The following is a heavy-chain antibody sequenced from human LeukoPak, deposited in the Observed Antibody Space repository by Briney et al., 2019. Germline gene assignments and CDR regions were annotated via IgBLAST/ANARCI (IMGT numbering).Heavy chain of an antibody. J-gene: IGHJ4*02. CDR3: AKTASSSWGYFDY. V-gene: IGHV3-30*02. D-gene: IGHD6-13*01. Sequence: PGGSLRLSCAASGFTFRTSGMHWVRQAPGKGLEWVAFIRNDGTTKYYADSVKGRFTISRDNAKDALYLQMNSLRGDDTAVYYCAKTASSSWGYFDYWGQGTLVTVSS. CDR1: GFTFRTSG. CDR2: IRNDGTTK.